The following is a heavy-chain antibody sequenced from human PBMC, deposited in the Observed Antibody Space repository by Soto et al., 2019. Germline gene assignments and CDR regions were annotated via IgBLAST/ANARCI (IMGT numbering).Heavy chain of an antibody. CDR3: AKGGHFSTFDY. V-gene: IGHV3-23*01. CDR1: GLTFRNYA. CDR2: ISGWGDDT. D-gene: IGHD3-3*02. J-gene: IGHJ4*02. Sequence: GGSLRLSCAASGLTFRNYAMTWVRQAPGKGLEWVSTISGWGDDTFYADSVKGRFTVSRDNSMSTVSLHMSSLRAEDTAMYYCAKGGHFSTFDYWGLGTPVTVSS.